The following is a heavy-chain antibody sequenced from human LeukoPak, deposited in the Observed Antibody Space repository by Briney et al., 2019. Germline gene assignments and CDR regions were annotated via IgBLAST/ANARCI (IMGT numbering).Heavy chain of an antibody. CDR2: INAGNGNT. D-gene: IGHD6-13*01. V-gene: IGHV1-3*01. CDR1: GYTFINFA. CDR3: ARGPRAAADDY. J-gene: IGHJ4*02. Sequence: ASVKVSCKASGYTFINFAINWGRQAPGQRPEWMGWINAGNGNTKYSQKFQGRVTITRDTSASTAYMELSGLTFEDKAVYYCARGPRAAADDYWGQGTLVTVSS.